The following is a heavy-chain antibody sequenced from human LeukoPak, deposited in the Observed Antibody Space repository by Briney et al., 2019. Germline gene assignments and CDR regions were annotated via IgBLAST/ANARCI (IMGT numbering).Heavy chain of an antibody. J-gene: IGHJ4*02. V-gene: IGHV3-7*01. D-gene: IGHD6-6*01. Sequence: GGSLRLSCAASGFTFFSSWMTWVRQAPGKGLEWVASIREDGSEKTSVDSVKGRFTISRDNAKNSLYLQMNSLRAEDTAVYYCAIFSSSMNYWGQGTLVTVSS. CDR1: GFTFFSSW. CDR3: AIFSSSMNY. CDR2: IREDGSEK.